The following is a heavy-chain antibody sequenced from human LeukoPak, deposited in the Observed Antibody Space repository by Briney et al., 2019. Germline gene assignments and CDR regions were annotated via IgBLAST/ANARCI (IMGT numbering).Heavy chain of an antibody. CDR1: GFTFSSYW. J-gene: IGHJ4*02. CDR2: INHSGST. D-gene: IGHD5-18*01. Sequence: GPLRLSCAASGFTFSSYWMSWIRQPTGKGLEWIGEINHSGSTNYNPSLKSRVTISVDTSKNQFSLKLSSVTAADTAVYYCARGSDTAMVESSFDYWGQGTLVTVSS. V-gene: IGHV4-34*01. CDR3: ARGSDTAMVESSFDY.